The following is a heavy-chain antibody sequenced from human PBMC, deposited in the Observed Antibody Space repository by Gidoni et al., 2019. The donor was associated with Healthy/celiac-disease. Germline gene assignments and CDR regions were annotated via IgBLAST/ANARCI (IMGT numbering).Heavy chain of an antibody. CDR1: GFTFSSYG. CDR3: AKDQLRSGA. D-gene: IGHD1-7*01. CDR2: ISYDGSNK. J-gene: IGHJ4*02. Sequence: QVQLVESGGGVVQPGRSLRLSCAASGFTFSSYGMHWVSQAPGQGLERVEGISYDGSNKYYADSVKGRFIISRDNSKSTLNLQMNSLRDEDTAVYCCAKDQLRSGAWGQGTLVTVSS. V-gene: IGHV3-30*18.